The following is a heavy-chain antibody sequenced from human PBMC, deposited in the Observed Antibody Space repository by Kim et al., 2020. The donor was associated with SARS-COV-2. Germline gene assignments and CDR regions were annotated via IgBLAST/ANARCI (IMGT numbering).Heavy chain of an antibody. CDR1: GFTFSSYG. J-gene: IGHJ4*02. D-gene: IGHD6-13*01. CDR2: IWYDGSNK. CDR3: AKWEAAAGTSGVDY. Sequence: GGSLRLSCAASGFTFSSYGMHWVRQAPGKGLEWVAVIWYDGSNKYYADSVKGRFTISRDNSKNTLYLQMNSLRAEDTAVYYCAKWEAAAGTSGVDYWGQGTLVTVSS. V-gene: IGHV3-33*06.